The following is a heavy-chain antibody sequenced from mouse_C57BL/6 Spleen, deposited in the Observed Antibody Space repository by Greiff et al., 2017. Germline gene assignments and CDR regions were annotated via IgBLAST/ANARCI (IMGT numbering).Heavy chain of an antibody. CDR2: IHPNSGST. V-gene: IGHV1-64*01. Sequence: QVQLKQPGAELVKPGASVKLSCKASGYTFTSYWMHWVKQRPGQGLEWIGMIHPNSGSTNYNEKFKSKATLTVDKSSSTAYMQLSSLTSEDSAVYYCARSAYSRGFAYWGQGTLVTVSA. CDR3: ARSAYSRGFAY. D-gene: IGHD2-10*01. J-gene: IGHJ3*01. CDR1: GYTFTSYW.